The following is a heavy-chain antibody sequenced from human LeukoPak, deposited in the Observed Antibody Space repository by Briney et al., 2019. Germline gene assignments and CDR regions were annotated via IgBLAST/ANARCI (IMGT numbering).Heavy chain of an antibody. CDR1: GGTFSSYA. J-gene: IGHJ6*02. CDR2: IIPIFGTA. V-gene: IGHV1-69*01. Sequence: SVKVSCKASGGTFSSYAISWVRQAPGQGLEWMGGIIPIFGTANYAQKFQGRVTITADESTSTAYMELSSLRSEDTAVYYCAWWRIRTGEPYYYYYGMDVWGQGTTVTVSS. D-gene: IGHD2-15*01. CDR3: AWWRIRTGEPYYYYYGMDV.